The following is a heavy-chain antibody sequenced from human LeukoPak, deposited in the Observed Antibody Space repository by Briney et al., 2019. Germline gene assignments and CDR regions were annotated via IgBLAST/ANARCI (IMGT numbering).Heavy chain of an antibody. CDR3: AELGITMIGGV. J-gene: IGHJ6*04. Sequence: GGSLRLSCAASGFTFSSYEMNWVRQAPGKGLEWVSYISSSGSTIYYADFVKGRFTISRDNAKNSLYLQMNSLRAEDTAVYYCAELGITMIGGVRGKGTTVTISS. CDR1: GFTFSSYE. CDR2: ISSSGSTI. V-gene: IGHV3-48*03. D-gene: IGHD3-10*02.